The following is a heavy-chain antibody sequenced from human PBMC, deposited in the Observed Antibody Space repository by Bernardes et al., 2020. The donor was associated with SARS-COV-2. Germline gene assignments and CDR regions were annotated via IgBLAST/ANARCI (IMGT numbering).Heavy chain of an antibody. Sequence: GGSLRLSCAASGFTFNSSAMHWVRQAPGMGLEWVAVIWYDGGTRYFADSVKGRFTISRDNYKNTVNLQMNSLRDEDTAVYYCARDPSTLAGRDYFDYWGQGTLVTVSS. CDR3: ARDPSTLAGRDYFDY. CDR1: GFTFNSSA. J-gene: IGHJ4*02. V-gene: IGHV3-33*01. D-gene: IGHD2-21*01. CDR2: IWYDGGTR.